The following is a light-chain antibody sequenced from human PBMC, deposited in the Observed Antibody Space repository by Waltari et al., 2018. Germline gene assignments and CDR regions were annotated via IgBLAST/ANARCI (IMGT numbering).Light chain of an antibody. CDR2: VNSDGSH. CDR3: QAWGTDIGV. V-gene: IGLV4-69*01. J-gene: IGLJ3*02. CDR1: SGHTRYA. Sequence: QLVLTQSPSASASLGASVKLTCTVSSGHTRYAIAWHQQQPEKGPRYLMKVNSDGSHIKGDGIPDRFSGSSSGAERYLTISSLQSEDEADYYCQAWGTDIGVFGGGTKLSVL.